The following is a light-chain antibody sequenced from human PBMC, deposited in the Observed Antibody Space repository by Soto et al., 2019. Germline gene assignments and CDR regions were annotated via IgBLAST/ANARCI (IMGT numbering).Light chain of an antibody. J-gene: IGLJ1*01. CDR3: SPYVRGNHYV. V-gene: IGLV2-8*01. Sequence: QSALTQPPSASGSPGQSVTISCTGTSSDVGGFNYVSWYQQHPGKAPKLMIYEVNKRPSGVPDRFSGSRSGDTASLTVSGLLADDEADYYFSPYVRGNHYVRGTGTQLPVL. CDR2: EVN. CDR1: SSDVGGFNY.